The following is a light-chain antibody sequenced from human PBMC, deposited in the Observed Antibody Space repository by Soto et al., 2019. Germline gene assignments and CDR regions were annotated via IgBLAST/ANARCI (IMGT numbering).Light chain of an antibody. Sequence: DIPMTQSPTTLSASVGSRLTITCRASESISGWLAWHQQKPGKAPKLMXYDASSLQVGVPSRFSGSGSGTEFTLTISSLQPDDFASYYCQQYKSYSPWTFGQGTKVDIK. CDR3: QQYKSYSPWT. V-gene: IGKV1-5*01. CDR1: ESISGW. J-gene: IGKJ1*01. CDR2: DAS.